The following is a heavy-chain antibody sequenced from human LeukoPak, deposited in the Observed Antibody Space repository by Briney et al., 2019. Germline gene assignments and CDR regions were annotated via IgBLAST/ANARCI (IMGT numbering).Heavy chain of an antibody. CDR1: GGTFSSYA. CDR3: ARDQVGCKRRFDY. J-gene: IGHJ4*02. CDR2: IIPIFGTA. Sequence: ASVKVSCKASGGTFSSYAISWVRQAPGQGLEWMGRIIPIFGTANYAQKFQGRVTITADKSTSTAYMELSSLRSEDTAVYYCARDQVGCKRRFDYWGQGTLVTVSS. V-gene: IGHV1-69*06. D-gene: IGHD4/OR15-4a*01.